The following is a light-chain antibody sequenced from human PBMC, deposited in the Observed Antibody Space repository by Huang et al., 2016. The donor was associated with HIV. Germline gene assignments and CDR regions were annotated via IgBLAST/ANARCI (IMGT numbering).Light chain of an antibody. CDR1: QSVLYDSDNKNY. Sequence: DIVMTQSPDSLAVSLGERATINCTSSQSVLYDSDNKNYLAWYQQRPGQPPKVLIYWASTRESGFPDRVSGSGSGTDCTLTINSLQSEDVAVYYCQQYYSSPAFGQGTKVEIK. CDR2: WAS. J-gene: IGKJ1*01. V-gene: IGKV4-1*01. CDR3: QQYYSSPA.